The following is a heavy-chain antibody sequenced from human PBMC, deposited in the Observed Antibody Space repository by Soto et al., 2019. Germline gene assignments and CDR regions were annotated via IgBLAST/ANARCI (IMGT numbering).Heavy chain of an antibody. J-gene: IGHJ5*02. Sequence: QITLKESGPTLVKPTQTLTLTCTFSGFSLSTSGVGVGWIRQPPGKALECLAFIYWNDDKRYSTSLKSRLTITKDTSKNHVVLTMTNMDPVDTATYYCAHRQGQGQWLVRRQVAWFDPWGQGTLVTVAS. CDR2: IYWNDDK. CDR1: GFSLSTSGVG. V-gene: IGHV2-5*01. CDR3: AHRQGQGQWLVRRQVAWFDP. D-gene: IGHD6-19*01.